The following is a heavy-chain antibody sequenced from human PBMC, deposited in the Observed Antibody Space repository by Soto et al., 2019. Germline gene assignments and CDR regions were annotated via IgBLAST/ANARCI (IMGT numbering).Heavy chain of an antibody. CDR3: AKRRCAGGHYDY. CDR2: VSIGGST. CDR1: GFTFSSYA. Sequence: DVQLLESGGGLVQPEGSLRLSCAASGFTFSSYAMGWVRQGPGKGLEWVAVVSIGGSTHYADSVRGRFTISSDNSQNTLSLQMNSLTAEDTAVYFCAKRRCAGGHYDYWGQGALVTVSS. V-gene: IGHV3-23*01. D-gene: IGHD2-8*02. J-gene: IGHJ4*02.